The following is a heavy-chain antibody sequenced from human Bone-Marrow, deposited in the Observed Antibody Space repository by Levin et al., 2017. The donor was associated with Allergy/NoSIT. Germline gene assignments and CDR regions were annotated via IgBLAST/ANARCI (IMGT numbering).Heavy chain of an antibody. V-gene: IGHV3-30*03. Sequence: SCAASGFTFRNDGMHWVRQAPGKGLEWVAVVSFDERNKFYADSVKGRFTISRDNSKNELYLQMNSLRPEDTAMYFCARGATNNYDTTGYPDSWGQGTLVVVSS. CDR3: ARGATNNYDTTGYPDS. J-gene: IGHJ4*02. CDR1: GFTFRNDG. D-gene: IGHD3-22*01. CDR2: VSFDERNK.